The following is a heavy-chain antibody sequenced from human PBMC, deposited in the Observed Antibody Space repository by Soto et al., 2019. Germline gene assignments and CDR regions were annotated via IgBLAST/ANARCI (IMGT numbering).Heavy chain of an antibody. Sequence: ASVKVSCKASGYTFTRYTMNWVRQAPGQRLEWMGWINPDNGNTKSSQKFQDRVIITRDTSASTAYMDLSSLRSEDTAVYYCARSAPFDIYAITPVEFWGQGTLVTVSS. CDR1: GYTFTRYT. J-gene: IGHJ4*02. V-gene: IGHV1-3*01. D-gene: IGHD3-9*01. CDR2: INPDNGNT. CDR3: ARSAPFDIYAITPVEF.